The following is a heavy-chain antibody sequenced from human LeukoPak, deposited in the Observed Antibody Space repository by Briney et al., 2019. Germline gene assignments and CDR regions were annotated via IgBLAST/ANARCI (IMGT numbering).Heavy chain of an antibody. Sequence: SETLSLTCTVSGGSISSYYWSWIRQPAGKGLEWIGRIYTSGSTNYNPSLKSRVTMSVDTSKNQFSLKVSSVTAADTAVYCCATRGGGRGIAAAGDFDYWGQGILVTVSS. V-gene: IGHV4-4*07. CDR3: ATRGGGRGIAAAGDFDY. J-gene: IGHJ4*02. CDR2: IYTSGST. CDR1: GGSISSYY. D-gene: IGHD6-13*01.